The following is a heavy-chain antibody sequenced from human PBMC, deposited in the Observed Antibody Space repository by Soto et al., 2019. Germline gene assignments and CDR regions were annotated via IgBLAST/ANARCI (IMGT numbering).Heavy chain of an antibody. CDR1: GGSISSSSYY. CDR3: ARLFGYSYGPGLYFDY. D-gene: IGHD5-18*01. Sequence: PSETLSLTCTVSGGSISSSSYYWGWIRQPPGKGLEWIGSIYYSGSTYYNPSLKSRVTISVDTSKNQFSLKLSSVTAADTAVYYCARLFGYSYGPGLYFDYWGQGTLVTVSS. V-gene: IGHV4-39*01. CDR2: IYYSGST. J-gene: IGHJ4*02.